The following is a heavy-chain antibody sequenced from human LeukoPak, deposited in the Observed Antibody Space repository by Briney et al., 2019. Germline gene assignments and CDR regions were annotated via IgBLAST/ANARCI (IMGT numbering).Heavy chain of an antibody. CDR2: IYYSGST. Sequence: PSETLSLTCTVSGGSISSSSYYWGWIRQPPGKGLEWIGSIYYSGSTNYNPSLKSRVTISVDTSKNQFSLKLSSVTAADTAVYYCASGGTDSSGFHNGMDVWGQGTTVTVSS. CDR1: GGSISSSSYY. CDR3: ASGGTDSSGFHNGMDV. J-gene: IGHJ6*02. D-gene: IGHD3-22*01. V-gene: IGHV4-39*07.